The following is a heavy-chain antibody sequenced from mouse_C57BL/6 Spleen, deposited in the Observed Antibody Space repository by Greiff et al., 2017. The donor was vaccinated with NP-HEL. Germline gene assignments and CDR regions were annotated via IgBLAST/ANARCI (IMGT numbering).Heavy chain of an antibody. J-gene: IGHJ2*01. CDR3: AREGVQLRLLDY. CDR2: ISYDGSN. Sequence: VQLKESGPGLVKPSQSLSLTCSVTGYSITSGYYRNWIRQFPGNKLEWMGYISYDGSNNYNPSLKNRISITRDTSKNQFFLKLNSVTTEDTATYYCAREGVQLRLLDYWGQGTTLTVSS. V-gene: IGHV3-6*01. CDR1: GYSITSGYY. D-gene: IGHD3-2*02.